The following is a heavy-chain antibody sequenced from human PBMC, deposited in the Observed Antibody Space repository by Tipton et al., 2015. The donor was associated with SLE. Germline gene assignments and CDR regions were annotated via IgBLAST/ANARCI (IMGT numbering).Heavy chain of an antibody. CDR2: ISHSGHP. J-gene: IGHJ3*01. CDR1: GGSISSGNHY. V-gene: IGHV4-31*03. D-gene: IGHD3-22*01. Sequence: TLSLTCTVSGGSISSGNHYWTWIRQHPGKGLEWIGYISHSGHPYYNPSLKSRVTLSVDTSNNQFSLNLNFMTAADTAMYYCANSLNCYDSSGPGGWGEGTMVTVSS. CDR3: ANSLNCYDSSGPGG.